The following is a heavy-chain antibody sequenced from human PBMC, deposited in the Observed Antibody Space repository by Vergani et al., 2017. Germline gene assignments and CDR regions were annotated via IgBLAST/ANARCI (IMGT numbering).Heavy chain of an antibody. J-gene: IGHJ5*02. V-gene: IGHV1-2*02. CDR2: INPNTGGT. D-gene: IGHD3-22*01. Sequence: QVQLVQSGAEVKTPGASVKVSCKASRYSFTDYYMHWVRQAPGQGLEWMGWINPNTGGTDYAQKSQGRVALTRDTSISTAYMELMRLGSDDTAVYYCSTFNYYGGGGYGVSWGQGTLVTVSS. CDR3: STFNYYGGGGYGVS. CDR1: RYSFTDYY.